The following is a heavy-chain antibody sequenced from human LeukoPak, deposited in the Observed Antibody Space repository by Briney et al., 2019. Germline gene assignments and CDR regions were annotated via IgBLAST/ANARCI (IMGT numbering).Heavy chain of an antibody. Sequence: EASVKVSCKASGYTFTGYYMHWVRPAPGQGLAWMGWINPNSGGTNYAQKFQGRVTMTRDTSISTAYMELSRLRSDDTAVYYCATTPYYYDSSGYYLRWGQGTLVTVSS. V-gene: IGHV1-2*02. CDR2: INPNSGGT. J-gene: IGHJ4*02. D-gene: IGHD3-22*01. CDR1: GYTFTGYY. CDR3: ATTPYYYDSSGYYLR.